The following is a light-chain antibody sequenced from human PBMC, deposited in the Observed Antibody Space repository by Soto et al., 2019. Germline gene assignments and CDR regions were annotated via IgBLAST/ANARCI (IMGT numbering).Light chain of an antibody. V-gene: IGKV1-5*03. CDR3: QQYNSYWT. Sequence: DIQMTQSPSTLSASVGDRVTITCRASQSISSWLAWYQQKPGKAPKLVIYKASSLESGVPSRFSGSGSGTEFTLTISSLQPDDFATDYCQQYNSYWTFGQGTKVEIK. CDR1: QSISSW. J-gene: IGKJ1*01. CDR2: KAS.